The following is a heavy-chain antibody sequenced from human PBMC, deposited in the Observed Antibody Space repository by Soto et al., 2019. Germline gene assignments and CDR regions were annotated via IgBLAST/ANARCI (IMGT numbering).Heavy chain of an antibody. J-gene: IGHJ4*02. CDR1: GGSISSGGYY. V-gene: IGHV4-31*03. CDR2: IYYSGST. D-gene: IGHD2-21*02. CDR3: ARDYRYCGGDCYSFFDY. Sequence: QVQLQESGPGLVKPSQTLSLTCTVSGGSISSGGYYWSWIRQHPGKGLEWIGYIYYSGSTYYNPSLRCRVTISVDTSKNQFSLKLSSVTAADTAVYYCARDYRYCGGDCYSFFDYWGQGTLVTVSS.